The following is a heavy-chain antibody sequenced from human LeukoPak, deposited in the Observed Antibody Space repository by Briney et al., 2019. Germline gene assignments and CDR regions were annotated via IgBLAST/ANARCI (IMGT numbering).Heavy chain of an antibody. CDR2: ISYDGSNK. V-gene: IGHV3-30-3*01. D-gene: IGHD2-21*02. Sequence: GGSLRLSCAASGFTFSSYAMHWVRQAPGKGLEWVAVISYDGSNKYYADSVKGRFTISRDNSKNTLYLQMNSLRAEDTVVYYCARLVYCGGDCYPGSRDFDYWGQGTLVTVSS. CDR1: GFTFSSYA. CDR3: ARLVYCGGDCYPGSRDFDY. J-gene: IGHJ4*02.